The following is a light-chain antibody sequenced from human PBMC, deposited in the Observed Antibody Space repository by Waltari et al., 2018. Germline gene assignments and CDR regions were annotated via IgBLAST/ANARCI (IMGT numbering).Light chain of an antibody. Sequence: QSALTQPASVSGSPGQSITISSTGTSSGGGGYNYVSWYQQHPGKVPKLLIFDVSNRPSGVSNRFSGSKSGNTASLTISGLQAEDESDYYCCSFTSRSTWVFGGGTKLTVL. CDR2: DVS. J-gene: IGLJ3*02. CDR1: SSGGGGYNY. CDR3: CSFTSRSTWV. V-gene: IGLV2-14*01.